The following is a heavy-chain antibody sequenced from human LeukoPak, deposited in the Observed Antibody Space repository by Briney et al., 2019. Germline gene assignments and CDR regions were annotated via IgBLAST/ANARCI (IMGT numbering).Heavy chain of an antibody. V-gene: IGHV3-48*03. J-gene: IGHJ4*02. D-gene: IGHD2-15*01. CDR3: AGEKGYCSGGNCYRSFDS. CDR2: ISSSGSTI. Sequence: GGSLRLSCAASRFAFSSYDMNWVRQAPGKGLEWVSYISSSGSTIYYADSVKGRFTISRDNAKNSLYLQMNSLRVEDTAVYYCAGEKGYCSGGNCYRSFDSWGQGTLVTVSS. CDR1: RFAFSSYD.